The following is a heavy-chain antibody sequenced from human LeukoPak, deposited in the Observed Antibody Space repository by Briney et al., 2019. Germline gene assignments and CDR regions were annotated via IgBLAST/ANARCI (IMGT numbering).Heavy chain of an antibody. V-gene: IGHV3-53*01. CDR3: ARTPPDYYDFWSGYPSYFDY. D-gene: IGHD3-3*01. CDR2: VYSGGST. CDR1: GFTVSSNY. Sequence: GGSLRLSCAASGFTVSSNYMSWVRQAPGKGLEWVSVVYSGGSTYYADSVKGRFTISRDNSKNTLYLQMNSLRAEDTAVYYCARTPPDYYDFWSGYPSYFDYWGQGTLVTVSS. J-gene: IGHJ4*02.